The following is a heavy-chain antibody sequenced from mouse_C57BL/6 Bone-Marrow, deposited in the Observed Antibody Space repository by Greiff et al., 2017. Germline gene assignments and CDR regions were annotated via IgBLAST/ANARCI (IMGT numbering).Heavy chain of an antibody. CDR3: ARHRGSSFDY. Sequence: EVMLVESGGDLVKPGGSLKLSCAASGFTFSSYGMSWVRQTPDKRLEWVATISSGGSYTYYPDSVKGRFTIARDTAKNTLYLQMSSLKSEDTAMYYCARHRGSSFDYWGQGTTLTVSS. V-gene: IGHV5-6*01. CDR2: ISSGGSYT. D-gene: IGHD1-1*01. J-gene: IGHJ2*01. CDR1: GFTFSSYG.